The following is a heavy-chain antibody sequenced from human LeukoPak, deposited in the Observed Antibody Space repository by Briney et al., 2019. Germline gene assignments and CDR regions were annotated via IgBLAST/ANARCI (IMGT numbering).Heavy chain of an antibody. D-gene: IGHD6-6*01. CDR3: AKEVAARPAARIYYFDY. J-gene: IGHJ4*02. V-gene: IGHV3-23*01. CDR2: IGGSDSST. Sequence: GGSLRLSCAASGFTFSSYAMSWVRQAPGKGLEWVSTIGGSDSSTYYADSVKGRFSISRDNSKNTLYLQMNSLRAEDTAVYYCAKEVAARPAARIYYFDYWGQGTLVTVSS. CDR1: GFTFSSYA.